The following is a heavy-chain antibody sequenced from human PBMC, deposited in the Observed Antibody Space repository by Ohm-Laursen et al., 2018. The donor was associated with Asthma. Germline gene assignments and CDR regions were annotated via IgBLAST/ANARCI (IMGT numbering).Heavy chain of an antibody. D-gene: IGHD3-10*01. J-gene: IGHJ4*02. CDR3: ARDRGGGGY. V-gene: IGHV4-59*01. CDR2: IYYSGST. CDR1: GGSISSYY. Sequence: SDTLSLTCTVSGGSISSYYWSWIRQPPGKGLEWIGYIYYSGSTNYNPSLKSRVTISVDTSKNQSSLKLSSVTAADTAVYYCARDRGGGGYWGQGTLVTVSS.